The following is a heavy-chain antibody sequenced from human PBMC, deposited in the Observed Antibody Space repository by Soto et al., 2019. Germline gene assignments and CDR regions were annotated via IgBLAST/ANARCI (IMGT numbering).Heavy chain of an antibody. D-gene: IGHD2-15*01. V-gene: IGHV4-59*01. J-gene: IGHJ4*02. CDR3: ARRDCSGGSCAFDY. CDR2: FYHSGNT. CDR1: GDSIRKYY. Sequence: TLSLTCTVSGDSIRKYYWSWIRQPPGKGLEWIGYFYHSGNTNYNPSLKSRVTISEETTKNQFSLKLSSVTAADTAVYYCARRDCSGGSCAFDYWGQGSPVTVSS.